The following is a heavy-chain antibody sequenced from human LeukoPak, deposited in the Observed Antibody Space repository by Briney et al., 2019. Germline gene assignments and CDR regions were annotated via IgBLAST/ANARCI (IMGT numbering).Heavy chain of an antibody. CDR1: GGSISSSSYY. V-gene: IGHV4-39*01. CDR2: IYYSEST. CDR3: ARARRPWELLRFDY. D-gene: IGHD1-26*01. Sequence: SETLSLTCTVSGGSISSSSYYWGWIRQPPGQGLEWIVSIYYSESTYYNPSLKSRVTISVDTSKNQFSLKLSSVTAADTAVYYCARARRPWELLRFDYWGQGTLVTVSS. J-gene: IGHJ4*02.